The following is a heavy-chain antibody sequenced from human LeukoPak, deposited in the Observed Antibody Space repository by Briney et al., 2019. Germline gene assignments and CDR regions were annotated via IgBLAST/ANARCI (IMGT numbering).Heavy chain of an antibody. CDR2: ISWDGGST. Sequence: GGSLRLSCAASGFTFDDYTMHWVRQAPGKGLEWVSLISWDGGSTYYADSVKGRFTISRDNAKNSLYLQMNSLRAEDTAVYYCARDRRGRYFDWLLDHDAFDIWGQGTMVTVSS. CDR1: GFTFDDYT. D-gene: IGHD3-9*01. J-gene: IGHJ3*02. CDR3: ARDRRGRYFDWLLDHDAFDI. V-gene: IGHV3-43*01.